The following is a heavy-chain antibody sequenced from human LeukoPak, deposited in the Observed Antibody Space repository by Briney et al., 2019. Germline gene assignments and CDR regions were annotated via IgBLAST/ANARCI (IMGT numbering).Heavy chain of an antibody. CDR1: GGSISTTSTY. D-gene: IGHD6-13*01. J-gene: IGHJ5*02. CDR3: ARSIAGDGPTHNWFGP. Sequence: SETLSLTCTVSGGSISTTSTYWGWIRQPPGKGLEWIGSIYYSGTTYYDPSLKSRVTIFVDTSKNQFSLKLSSATAADMATYYCARSIAGDGPTHNWFGPWGQGALVTVSS. CDR2: IYYSGTT. V-gene: IGHV4-39*01.